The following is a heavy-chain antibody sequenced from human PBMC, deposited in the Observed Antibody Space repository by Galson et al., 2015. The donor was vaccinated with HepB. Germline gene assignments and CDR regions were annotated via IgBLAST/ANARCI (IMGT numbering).Heavy chain of an antibody. Sequence: SVKVSCKGSGGTFNTFAITWVRQAPGHGLEWMGEIISVSGTPTYAQKFRGRVTFTADKSTSTASMELSRLRAEDTAVYYCVREYYCNSPNCPNGGVYGMDVLGPGTTVIVSS. J-gene: IGHJ6*02. V-gene: IGHV1-69*06. CDR2: IISVSGTP. CDR3: VREYYCNSPNCPNGGVYGMDV. D-gene: IGHD3-22*01. CDR1: GGTFNTFA.